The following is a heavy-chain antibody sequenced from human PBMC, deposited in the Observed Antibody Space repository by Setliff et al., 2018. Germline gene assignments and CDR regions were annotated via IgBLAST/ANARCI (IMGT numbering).Heavy chain of an antibody. CDR3: AISTLSICSGGTCPNVFDV. CDR1: GYILNSYG. J-gene: IGHJ3*01. CDR2: ISSYNDIT. V-gene: IGHV1-18*01. Sequence: ASVKVSCKASGYILNSYGISWVRQAPGQGLEWMGWISSYNDITNYAQRFQGRVTLTTDMSTSAAYMELRSLGSDDTAVYYCAISTLSICSGGTCPNVFDVWGQGTMVTVSS. D-gene: IGHD2-15*01.